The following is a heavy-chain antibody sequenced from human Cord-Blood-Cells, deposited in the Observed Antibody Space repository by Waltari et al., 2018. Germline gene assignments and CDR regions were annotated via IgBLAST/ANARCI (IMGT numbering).Heavy chain of an antibody. CDR3: AKDQDYGYFDY. J-gene: IGHJ4*02. CDR1: GFTFSSYG. Sequence: QVQLVESGGGVVQPGRSLRLSCAASGFTFSSYGMHWVRQAPGKGLEVVAVISYDGSNKYYADSVKGRFTISRDNSKNTLYLQMNSLRAEDTAVYYCAKDQDYGYFDYWGQGTLVTVSS. CDR2: ISYDGSNK. D-gene: IGHD3-10*01. V-gene: IGHV3-30*18.